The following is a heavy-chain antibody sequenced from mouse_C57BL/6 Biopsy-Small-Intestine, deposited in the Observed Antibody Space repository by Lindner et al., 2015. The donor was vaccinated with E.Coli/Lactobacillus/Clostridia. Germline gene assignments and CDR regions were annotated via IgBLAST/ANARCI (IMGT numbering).Heavy chain of an antibody. Sequence: VQLQESGAELMKPGASVKLSCKATGHTFNGYWIEWVKQRPGHGLEWIGEILPGRGSTNYNENFKGKATFTADTSSNTANMQLSSLTTEDSAIYYCATYHYGSRSYFDYWGQGTTLTVSS. J-gene: IGHJ2*01. D-gene: IGHD1-1*01. V-gene: IGHV1-9*01. CDR3: ATYHYGSRSYFDY. CDR2: ILPGRGST. CDR1: GHTFNGYW.